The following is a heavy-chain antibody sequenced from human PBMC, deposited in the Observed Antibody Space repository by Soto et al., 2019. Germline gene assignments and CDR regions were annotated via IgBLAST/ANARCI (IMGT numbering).Heavy chain of an antibody. J-gene: IGHJ3*02. V-gene: IGHV3-7*01. CDR3: AREVTTHDAFDI. Sequence: EVQLVESGGGLVPPGGSLRLSCAASGFTFSSYWMSWVRQAPGKGLEWVANIKQDGSEKYYVDYVKGRFTISRDNAQNSLYLQMNSLRAESTAVYYCAREVTTHDAFDIWGQGTMVTVSS. D-gene: IGHD4-17*01. CDR1: GFTFSSYW. CDR2: IKQDGSEK.